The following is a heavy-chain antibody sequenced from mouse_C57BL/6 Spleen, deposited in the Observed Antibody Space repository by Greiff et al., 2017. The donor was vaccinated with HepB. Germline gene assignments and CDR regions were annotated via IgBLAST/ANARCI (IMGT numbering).Heavy chain of an antibody. V-gene: IGHV1-26*01. CDR1: GYTFTDYY. J-gene: IGHJ2*01. D-gene: IGHD1-1*01. Sequence: VQLQQSGPELVKPGASVKISCTASGYTFTDYYMNWVKQSHGKSLEWIGDINPNNGGTSYNQKFKGKATLTVDKSSSTAYMELRSLTSEDSAVYYCARIPYYYGSSYEGFDYWGQGTTLTVSS. CDR2: INPNNGGT. CDR3: ARIPYYYGSSYEGFDY.